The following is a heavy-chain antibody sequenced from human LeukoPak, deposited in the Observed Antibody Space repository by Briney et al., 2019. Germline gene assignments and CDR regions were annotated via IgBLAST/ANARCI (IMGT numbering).Heavy chain of an antibody. D-gene: IGHD3-10*01. CDR1: GGSISSYY. J-gene: IGHJ4*02. V-gene: IGHV4-59*01. CDR2: IYYSGST. Sequence: SETLSLTCTVSGGSISSYYWSWIRQPPGKGLEWIGYIYYSGSTNYIPSLKSRVTISVDTSKNQFSLKLSSVTAADTAVYYCARVRRYGSGSYPVDYWGQGTLVTVSS. CDR3: ARVRRYGSGSYPVDY.